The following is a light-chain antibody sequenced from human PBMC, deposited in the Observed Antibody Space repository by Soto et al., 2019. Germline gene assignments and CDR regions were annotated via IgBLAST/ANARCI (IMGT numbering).Light chain of an antibody. J-gene: IGLJ2*01. Sequence: QSALTQPASVSGSPGQSITISCTGSSSDIGGYNYVSWYQQHPGKVPKVMIYEVRNRPSGVSNRFSGFKSGNTAYLTISGLQAEDESDYYCSSYTRSATVIFGGGTKVTVL. CDR2: EVR. CDR3: SSYTRSATVI. V-gene: IGLV2-14*01. CDR1: SSDIGGYNY.